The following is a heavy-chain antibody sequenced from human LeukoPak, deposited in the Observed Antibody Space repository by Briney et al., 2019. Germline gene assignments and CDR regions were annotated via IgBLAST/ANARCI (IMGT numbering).Heavy chain of an antibody. CDR2: IYYSGST. CDR1: GGSISSGGYS. D-gene: IGHD1-1*01. CDR3: AREGNDRGFDY. V-gene: IGHV4-30-2*05. J-gene: IGHJ4*02. Sequence: SQTLSLTCAVSGGSISSGGYSWSWIRQPPGTGLEWIGYIYYSGSTYYNPSLKSRVTISVDTSKNQFSLKLSSVTAADTAVYYCAREGNDRGFDYWGQGTLVTVSS.